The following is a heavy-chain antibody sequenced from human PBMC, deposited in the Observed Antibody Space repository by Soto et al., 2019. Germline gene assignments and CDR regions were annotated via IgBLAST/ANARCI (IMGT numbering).Heavy chain of an antibody. J-gene: IGHJ6*02. CDR3: ARDRAYCGGDCYPPNYYYYGMDV. Sequence: PSVKVSCKASGYTFTGYYMHWVRQAPGQGLEWMGWINPNSGGTNYAQKFQGRVTMTRDTSISTAYMELSRLRSDDTAVYYCARDRAYCGGDCYPPNYYYYGMDVWGQGTTVTVSS. V-gene: IGHV1-2*02. D-gene: IGHD2-21*02. CDR2: INPNSGGT. CDR1: GYTFTGYY.